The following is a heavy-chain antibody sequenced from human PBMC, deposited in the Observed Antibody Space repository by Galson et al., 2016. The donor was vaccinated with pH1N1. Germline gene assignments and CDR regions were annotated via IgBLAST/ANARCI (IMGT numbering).Heavy chain of an antibody. D-gene: IGHD1-1*01. CDR3: ARDQNWNLDY. Sequence: SVKVSCKASGYTFTTFGISWVRQAPGKGLEWLGWISTSKGNTKNAQRLLDRVTMTRDTSTSTVFMELTSPRSDDTAIYYCARDQNWNLDYWGQGTLVTVSS. J-gene: IGHJ4*02. V-gene: IGHV1-18*01. CDR1: GYTFTTFG. CDR2: ISTSKGNT.